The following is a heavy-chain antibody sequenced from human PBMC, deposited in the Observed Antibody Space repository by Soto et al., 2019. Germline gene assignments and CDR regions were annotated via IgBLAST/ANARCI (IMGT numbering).Heavy chain of an antibody. V-gene: IGHV1-69*06. CDR3: ARDGYCTNGVCYHSYYYYYYGMDV. D-gene: IGHD2-8*01. J-gene: IGHJ6*02. CDR2: IIPIFGTA. CDR1: GGTFSSYA. Sequence: SVRVSCKXSGGTFSSYAISWVRQAPGQGLEWMGGIIPIFGTANYAQKFQGRVTITADKSTSTAYMELSSLRSEDTAVYYCARDGYCTNGVCYHSYYYYYYGMDVWGQGTTVTVSS.